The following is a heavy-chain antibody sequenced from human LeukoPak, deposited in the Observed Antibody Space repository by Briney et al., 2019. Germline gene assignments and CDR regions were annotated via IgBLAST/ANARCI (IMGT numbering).Heavy chain of an antibody. J-gene: IGHJ6*03. CDR1: GFTFNNYN. CDR2: ITSSGTYI. CDR3: ARDPYSGNYGNYYYYYMDV. D-gene: IGHD1-26*01. Sequence: GGSLRLSCATSGFTFNNYNMNWVRQAPGRALEWVSSITSSGTYIFYADSVKGRFTISRDNAKNSLYLQMNSLGPEDAAVYYCARDPYSGNYGNYYYYYMDVWGKGTTVTISS. V-gene: IGHV3-21*01.